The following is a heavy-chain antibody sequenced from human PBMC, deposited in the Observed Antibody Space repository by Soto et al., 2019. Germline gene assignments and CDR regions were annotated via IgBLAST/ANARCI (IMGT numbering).Heavy chain of an antibody. J-gene: IGHJ4*02. CDR3: TLRYFDWLLTDYFDY. CDR2: IRSKANSYAT. D-gene: IGHD3-9*01. CDR1: GFTFSGSA. Sequence: GGSLRLSCAASGFTFSGSAMHWVRQASGKGLEWVGRIRSKANSYATAYAASVKGRFTISRDDSKNTAYLQMNSLKTEDTAVYYCTLRYFDWLLTDYFDYWGQGTLVTVSS. V-gene: IGHV3-73*01.